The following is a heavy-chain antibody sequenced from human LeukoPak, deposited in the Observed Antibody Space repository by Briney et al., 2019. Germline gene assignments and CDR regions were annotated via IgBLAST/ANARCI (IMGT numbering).Heavy chain of an antibody. CDR1: GGSVSGYY. V-gene: IGHV4-34*01. CDR3: ASHLAYSGSYTDWYFDL. J-gene: IGHJ2*01. CDR2: INHSGST. D-gene: IGHD1-26*01. Sequence: SETLSLTCAVYGGSVSGYYWSWIRQPPGKGLEWIGEINHSGSTNYNPSLKSRVTISVDTSKNQFSLKLSSVTAADTAVYYCASHLAYSGSYTDWYFDLWGRGTLVTISS.